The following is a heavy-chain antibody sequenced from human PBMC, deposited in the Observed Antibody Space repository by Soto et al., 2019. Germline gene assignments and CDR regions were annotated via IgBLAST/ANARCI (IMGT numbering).Heavy chain of an antibody. V-gene: IGHV3-9*01. Sequence: SLKISCAASGFTFDDYAMHWVRQSPGKGLQWVSGISWNSASTGYAESVRGRFTISRDNSKNSLYLQISGLRPEDTAMYYCVKDTKHMGTLGCFVSWGQRTLVTVSS. CDR3: VKDTKHMGTLGCFVS. CDR2: ISWNSAST. CDR1: GFTFDDYA. D-gene: IGHD2-15*01. J-gene: IGHJ5*02.